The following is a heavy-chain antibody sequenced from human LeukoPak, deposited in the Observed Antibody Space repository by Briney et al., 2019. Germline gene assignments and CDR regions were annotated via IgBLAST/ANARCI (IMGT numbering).Heavy chain of an antibody. CDR3: ARAAALIRDAFDI. CDR1: RFTFSSYA. D-gene: IGHD2-15*01. CDR2: ISGSGGSA. V-gene: IGHV3-23*01. Sequence: PGGSLRLSCEASRFTFSSYAMGWVRQAPGKGLEWVSVISGSGGSAYYADSVKGRFTISRDNSKNTLYLQMNSLRAEDTAVYYCARAAALIRDAFDIWGQGTMVTVSS. J-gene: IGHJ3*02.